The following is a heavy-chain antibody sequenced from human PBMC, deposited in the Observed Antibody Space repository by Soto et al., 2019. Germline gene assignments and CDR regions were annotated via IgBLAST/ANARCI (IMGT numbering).Heavy chain of an antibody. CDR3: AKDQDYYDFWSGYAGGMDV. Sequence: GGSLRLSCGASGFTFNHYAMNWVRQAPGKGLESVSTITGGGDTSYYTDSVKGRFTISRDNSKNTLYLQMNSLRVEDTAVYYCAKDQDYYDFWSGYAGGMDVWGPGTTVTVS. D-gene: IGHD3-3*01. V-gene: IGHV3-23*01. CDR2: ITGGGDTS. CDR1: GFTFNHYA. J-gene: IGHJ6*02.